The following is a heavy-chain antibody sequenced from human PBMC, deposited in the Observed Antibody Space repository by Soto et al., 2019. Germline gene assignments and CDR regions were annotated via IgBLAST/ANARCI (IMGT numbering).Heavy chain of an antibody. Sequence: QVQLVESGGGVVQPGRSLRLSCAASGFTFSSYAMHWVRQAPGKGLEWVAVISYDGSNKYYADSVKGRFTISRDNSKNTLYLQMNGLRAEDTAVYYCARDLVLSSGSYHDAFDIWGQGTMVTVSS. CDR2: ISYDGSNK. J-gene: IGHJ3*02. V-gene: IGHV3-30-3*01. CDR1: GFTFSSYA. D-gene: IGHD1-26*01. CDR3: ARDLVLSSGSYHDAFDI.